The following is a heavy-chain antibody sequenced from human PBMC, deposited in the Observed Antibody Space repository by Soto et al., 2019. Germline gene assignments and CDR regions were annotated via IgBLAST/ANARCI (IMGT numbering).Heavy chain of an antibody. D-gene: IGHD2-15*01. CDR1: GGSISPFY. Sequence: LPETLSLTCTVSGGSISPFYWSWVRQPPGKGLEWIGYLYYSGNTNYNPSLKSRVTISVDASKNQASLRLTSVTAADTAVYYCARVGGVAARTFDYWGQGTVVTVSS. CDR3: ARVGGVAARTFDY. J-gene: IGHJ4*02. V-gene: IGHV4-59*01. CDR2: LYYSGNT.